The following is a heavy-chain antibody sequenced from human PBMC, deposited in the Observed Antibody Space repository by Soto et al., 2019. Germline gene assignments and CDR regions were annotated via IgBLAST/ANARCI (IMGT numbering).Heavy chain of an antibody. CDR3: ARDLTIFGVVNNYYYYYMDV. V-gene: IGHV3-21*01. CDR1: GFTFSSYS. CDR2: ISSSSSYI. D-gene: IGHD3-3*01. Sequence: GGSLRLSCAASGFTFSSYSMNWVRQAPGKGLEWVSSISSSSSYIYYADSVKGRFTISRDNAKNSLYLQMNSLRAEDTAVYYYARDLTIFGVVNNYYYYYMDVWGQGTKVTVSS. J-gene: IGHJ6*03.